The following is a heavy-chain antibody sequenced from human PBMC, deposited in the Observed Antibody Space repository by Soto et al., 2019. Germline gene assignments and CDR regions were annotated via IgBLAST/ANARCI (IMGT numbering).Heavy chain of an antibody. CDR2: ISHSGTV. Sequence: SETLSLTCDVSSVSITSSNWWTWVRQPPGKGLEWLGKISHSGTVNYNATLRSRVTISVDKPKNQLSLKLMSVTAADTAVYYCARDCDGFDYWGPGILVTVS. V-gene: IGHV4-4*02. D-gene: IGHD2-21*01. CDR3: ARDCDGFDY. J-gene: IGHJ4*02. CDR1: SVSITSSNW.